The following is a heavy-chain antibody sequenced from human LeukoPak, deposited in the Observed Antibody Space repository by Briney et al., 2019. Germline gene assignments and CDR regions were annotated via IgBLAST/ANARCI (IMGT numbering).Heavy chain of an antibody. CDR3: ARGPAPQLLRQVDWFDP. J-gene: IGHJ5*02. D-gene: IGHD2-2*01. CDR2: TYYRSKWYN. CDR1: GDSVSSNSAA. V-gene: IGHV6-1*01. Sequence: PSQTLSLTCALSGDSVSSNSAAWNWIRQSPSRGLEWLGRTYYRSKWYNDYAVSVKSRITINPDTSKNQFSLQLNSVTPEDTAVYYCARGPAPQLLRQVDWFDPWGQGTLVTVSS.